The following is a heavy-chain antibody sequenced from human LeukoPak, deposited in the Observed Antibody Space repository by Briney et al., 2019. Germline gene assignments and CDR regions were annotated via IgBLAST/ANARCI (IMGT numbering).Heavy chain of an antibody. CDR1: GGSISSSSYS. CDR2: IYYSGST. D-gene: IGHD1-1*01. J-gene: IGHJ4*02. V-gene: IGHV4-39*01. CDR3: ARLLGTARS. Sequence: SETLSLTCTVSGGSISSSSYSWGWIRQPPGKGLEWIGSIYYSGSTYYNPSLKSRVTISVDTSKNQFSLKLSSVTAADTAVYYCARLLGTARSWGQGTLVTVSS.